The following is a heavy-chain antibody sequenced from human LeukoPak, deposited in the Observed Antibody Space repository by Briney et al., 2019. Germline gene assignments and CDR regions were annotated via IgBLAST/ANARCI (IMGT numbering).Heavy chain of an antibody. CDR2: ISSSGSII. V-gene: IGHV3-48*03. CDR3: AREVVLRYFDR. D-gene: IGHD3-9*01. J-gene: IGHJ4*02. Sequence: GGSLRLSCAASGFTFSSYEMNWVRQAPGKGLEWVSYISSSGSIIYYADSVKGRFTISRDNAKNSLYLQMNSLRAEDTAVYYCAREVVLRYFDRWGQGTLVTVSS. CDR1: GFTFSSYE.